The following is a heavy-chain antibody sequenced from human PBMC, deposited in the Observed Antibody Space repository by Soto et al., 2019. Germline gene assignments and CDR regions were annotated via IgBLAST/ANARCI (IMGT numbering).Heavy chain of an antibody. J-gene: IGHJ4*02. V-gene: IGHV1-18*01. D-gene: IGHD3-10*01. CDR3: ARDLDGSGSYYTDY. CDR2: ISHWGKT. CDR1: GYTFTNYG. Sequence: QVQLVQSGAEVKKPGASVKVSCKASGYTFTNYGITWVRQAPGQGLEWMVWISHWGKTDYAQKFQGRVTMTTDSSASTAFMELRSLRSDDTAMYFCARDLDGSGSYYTDYWGQGTLVTVSS.